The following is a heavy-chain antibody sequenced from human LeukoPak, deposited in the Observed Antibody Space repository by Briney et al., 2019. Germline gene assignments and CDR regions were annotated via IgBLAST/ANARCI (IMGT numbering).Heavy chain of an antibody. CDR1: GGTFSSYA. Sequence: ASVKVSCKASGGTFSSYAISWVRQAPGQGLEWMGGIIPIFGTANYAQKFQGRVTITADESTSTAYMELSSLRSEDTAVYYCARERSDSSSVWFDPWSQGTLVTVSS. CDR2: IIPIFGTA. V-gene: IGHV1-69*13. CDR3: ARERSDSSSVWFDP. D-gene: IGHD6-13*01. J-gene: IGHJ5*02.